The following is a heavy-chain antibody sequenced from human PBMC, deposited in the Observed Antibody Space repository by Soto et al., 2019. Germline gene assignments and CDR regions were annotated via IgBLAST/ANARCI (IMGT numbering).Heavy chain of an antibody. Sequence: QVQLVQSGAEVKKPGASVKVSCKASGYTFTSYDINWVRQATGQGFEGMGWMNPNSGNTGYAQKFQGRVTMTRDTSLTTAYMELSSLTSEDTAVEYCARSPRNWGFDYWGQGTLVTVSS. V-gene: IGHV1-8*01. CDR1: GYTFTSYD. J-gene: IGHJ4*02. CDR3: ARSPRNWGFDY. D-gene: IGHD7-27*01. CDR2: MNPNSGNT.